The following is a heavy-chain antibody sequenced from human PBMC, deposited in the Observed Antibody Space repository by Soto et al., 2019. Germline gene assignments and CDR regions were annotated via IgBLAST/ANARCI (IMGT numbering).Heavy chain of an antibody. CDR2: IYYNGHT. J-gene: IGHJ4*02. CDR3: ARVFTDEYFDY. CDR1: GGSVSSGGYY. D-gene: IGHD2-21*01. Sequence: QVQLQESGPGLVKPSQSLSLTCTVSGGSVSSGGYYWSWIRQHPGKGLEWIGSIYYNGHTYYNPSLKSRLNISMDTSKNQFSLKLSSVTAADTAVYYCARVFTDEYFDYWGQGALVTVSS. V-gene: IGHV4-31*03.